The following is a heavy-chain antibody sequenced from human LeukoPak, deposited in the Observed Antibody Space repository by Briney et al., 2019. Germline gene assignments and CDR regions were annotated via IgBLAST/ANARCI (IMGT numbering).Heavy chain of an antibody. V-gene: IGHV3-21*06. D-gene: IGHD1-26*01. CDR3: AREISSSGSLDY. J-gene: IGHJ4*02. CDR2: ITSAGGYI. CDR1: GFTFSSYG. Sequence: GRSLRLSCAASGFTFSSYGMHWVRQAPGKGLEWVSSITSAGGYIYYADSVKGRFTISRDNAQNSLYLQMNSLRAEDTAAYYCAREISSSGSLDYWGQGTLVTVSS.